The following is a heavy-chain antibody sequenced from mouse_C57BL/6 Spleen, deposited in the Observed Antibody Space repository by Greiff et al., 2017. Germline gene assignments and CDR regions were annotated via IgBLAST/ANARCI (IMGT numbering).Heavy chain of an antibody. J-gene: IGHJ4*01. D-gene: IGHD1-3*01. V-gene: IGHV1-69*01. Sequence: VQLQQPGAELVMPGASVKLSCKASGYTFTSYWMHWVKQRPGQGLEWIGEIDPSDSSTNYNQKFKGKSTLTVDKSSSTAYMQLSSLTSEDSAVYYCARSDNYYAMDYWGQGTSVTVSS. CDR3: ARSDNYYAMDY. CDR2: IDPSDSST. CDR1: GYTFTSYW.